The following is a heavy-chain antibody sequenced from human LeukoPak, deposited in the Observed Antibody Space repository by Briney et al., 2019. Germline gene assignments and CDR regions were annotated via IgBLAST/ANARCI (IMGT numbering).Heavy chain of an antibody. J-gene: IGHJ4*02. Sequence: SETLSLTCTVPGGSISTYYWTWIRQPPGKGLEWIGYIYYSGNTNYNPALKSRVTISLDTSKNQFSLKLNSVTAADTAVYYCARRVTGRGTYYFDYWGQGSLVTVSS. CDR2: IYYSGNT. V-gene: IGHV4-59*08. CDR3: ARRVTGRGTYYFDY. D-gene: IGHD3-16*01. CDR1: GGSISTYY.